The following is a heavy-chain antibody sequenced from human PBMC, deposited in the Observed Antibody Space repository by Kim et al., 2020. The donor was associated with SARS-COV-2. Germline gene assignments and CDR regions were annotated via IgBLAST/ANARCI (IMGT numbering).Heavy chain of an antibody. CDR3: ARGDGDYGTNWFDP. D-gene: IGHD4-17*01. CDR1: GYTFTSYA. V-gene: IGHV1-3*01. Sequence: ASVKVSCKASGYTFTSYAMHWVRQAPGQRLEWMGWINAGNGNTKYSQKFQGRVTITRDTSASTAYMELSSLRSEDTAVYYCARGDGDYGTNWFDPWGQGTLVTVSS. J-gene: IGHJ5*02. CDR2: INAGNGNT.